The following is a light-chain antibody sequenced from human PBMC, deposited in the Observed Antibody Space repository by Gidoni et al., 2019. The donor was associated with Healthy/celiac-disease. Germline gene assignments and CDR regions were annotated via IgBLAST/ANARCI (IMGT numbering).Light chain of an antibody. CDR3: QSYDSSLSGRVV. Sequence: QSVLPQPPSVSGAPGQRVPISGTGSSSNIGARYDVHWSQQLPGTAPKLLIYGNSDRPSGVPDLFSGSNSGTSASLAITGLQSEDEADYYCQSYDSSLSGRVVFGGGTKLTVL. CDR2: GNS. J-gene: IGLJ2*01. CDR1: SSNIGARYD. V-gene: IGLV1-40*01.